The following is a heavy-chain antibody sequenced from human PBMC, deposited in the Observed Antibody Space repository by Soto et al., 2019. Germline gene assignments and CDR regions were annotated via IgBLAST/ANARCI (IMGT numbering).Heavy chain of an antibody. D-gene: IGHD5-18*01. CDR1: GGSINSNKYY. J-gene: IGHJ5*02. CDR3: ARGRGYSYGLDP. CDR2: IYYTGTT. Sequence: SETLSLTCTVSGGSINSNKYYWGWVRQPPGKGLEWIGFIYYTGTTSYSPSLKSRVAISLDTSKNQFSLSLSSVTAADTAVYYCARGRGYSYGLDPWGQGTLVTVSS. V-gene: IGHV4-30-4*08.